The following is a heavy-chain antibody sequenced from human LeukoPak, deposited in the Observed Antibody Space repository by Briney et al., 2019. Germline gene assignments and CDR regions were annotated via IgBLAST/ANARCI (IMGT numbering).Heavy chain of an antibody. J-gene: IGHJ4*02. CDR1: GFTFSSYW. V-gene: IGHV3-74*01. D-gene: IGHD6-6*01. Sequence: GGSLRLSCAASGFTFSSYWMHWVRQAPGKGLVWVSRINTDGSSTSYADSVKGRFTISRDNAKNTLYLQMNSLRAEDTAVYYCARGVAARPVGYWGQGTLVTVSS. CDR3: ARGVAARPVGY. CDR2: INTDGSST.